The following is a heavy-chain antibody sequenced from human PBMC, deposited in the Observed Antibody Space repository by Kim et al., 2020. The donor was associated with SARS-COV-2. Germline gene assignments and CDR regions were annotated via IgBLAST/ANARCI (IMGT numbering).Heavy chain of an antibody. CDR3: ANHRVLY. V-gene: IGHV3-23*01. CDR2: VTGSSAWT. Sequence: GGSLRLSCAASGFTFNNYAMTWVRQAPGKGLELVSTVTGSSAWTFYADSVKGRFTISRDDSKNTLYLHMNSLRVEDTAVYYFANHRVLYWGPGTLVTVSS. CDR1: GFTFNNYA. J-gene: IGHJ4*02.